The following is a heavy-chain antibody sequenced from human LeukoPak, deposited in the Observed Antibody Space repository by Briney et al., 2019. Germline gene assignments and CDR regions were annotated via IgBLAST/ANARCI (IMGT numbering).Heavy chain of an antibody. J-gene: IGHJ4*02. Sequence: GGSLRLSCAASGFSITTYGMHWVRQAPGKGLEWVAFIWKDGNNRNYADSVKGRFTISRDNSKNTLHLQMNSLRTEDTAVYYCAKDFWAVDALPTVYWGQGTLVSASS. CDR3: AKDFWAVDALPTVY. V-gene: IGHV3-30*02. CDR1: GFSITTYG. D-gene: IGHD3-16*01. CDR2: IWKDGNNR.